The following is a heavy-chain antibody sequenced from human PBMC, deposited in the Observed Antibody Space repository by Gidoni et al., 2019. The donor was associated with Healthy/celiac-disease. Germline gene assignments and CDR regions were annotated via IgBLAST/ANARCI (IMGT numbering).Heavy chain of an antibody. J-gene: IGHJ4*02. V-gene: IGHV4-59*01. Sequence: QVQLQESGPGQVKPSETLSLTCTVSGGSISSYYWSWIRQPPGKGLEWIGYIYYSGSTNYNPSLKSRVTISVDTSKNQFSLKLSSVTAADTAVYYCASLTAGHFDYWGQGTLVTVSS. CDR3: ASLTAGHFDY. CDR1: GGSISSYY. CDR2: IYYSGST. D-gene: IGHD6-13*01.